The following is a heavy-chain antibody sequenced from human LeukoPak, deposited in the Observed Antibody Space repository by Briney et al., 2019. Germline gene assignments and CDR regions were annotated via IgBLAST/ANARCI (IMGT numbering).Heavy chain of an antibody. CDR1: GGSISSSSYY. V-gene: IGHV4-39*07. CDR2: IYYSGST. Sequence: SETLTLTCTVSGGSISSSSYYWGWIRQPPGKGLEWIGSIYYSGSTYYNPSLKSRVTISVDTSKNQFSLKLSSVTAADTAVYYCARDPVLGPNIVVVPAARPYYYYGMDVWGQGTTVTVSS. J-gene: IGHJ6*02. D-gene: IGHD2-2*02. CDR3: ARDPVLGPNIVVVPAARPYYYYGMDV.